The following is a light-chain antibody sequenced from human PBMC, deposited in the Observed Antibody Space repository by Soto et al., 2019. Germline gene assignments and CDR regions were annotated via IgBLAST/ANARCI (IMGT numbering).Light chain of an antibody. V-gene: IGKV3-11*01. CDR3: QQRSSWPRT. J-gene: IGKJ4*02. CDR2: DAS. Sequence: EIVLTQSPATLSLSPGEGATLSCRASQSVGRFLVWYQQKPGQAPRLLMYDASSRATGIPARFTGSGSGTDFTLTISSLEPEDFALYYCQQRSSWPRTFGRGTKVEIK. CDR1: QSVGRF.